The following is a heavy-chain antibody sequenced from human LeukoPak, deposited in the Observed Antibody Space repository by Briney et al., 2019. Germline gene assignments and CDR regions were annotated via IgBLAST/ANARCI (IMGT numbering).Heavy chain of an antibody. J-gene: IGHJ4*02. CDR3: AKTYCGGDCYFGIPYFDY. CDR2: IKQDGSEK. CDR1: GFTFSSYW. Sequence: GGSLRLSCAASGFTFSSYWMSWVRQAPGKGLEWVANIKQDGSEKYYVDSVKGRFTISRDNAKNSLYLQMNSLRAEDTAVYYCAKTYCGGDCYFGIPYFDYWGQGTLVTVSS. V-gene: IGHV3-7*03. D-gene: IGHD2-21*02.